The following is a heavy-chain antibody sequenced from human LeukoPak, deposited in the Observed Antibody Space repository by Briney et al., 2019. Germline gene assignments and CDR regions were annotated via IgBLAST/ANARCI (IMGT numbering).Heavy chain of an antibody. CDR2: FYYSGST. V-gene: IGHV4-31*03. J-gene: IGHJ3*02. CDR1: GGSISSGGYY. Sequence: SGTLSLTCTVSGGSISSGGYYWSWIRQHPGKGLEWIGWFYYSGSTYYNPSLKSRVTISVDTSKNQFSLKLSSVTAADTAVYYCAREWAHGIVGARGAFDIWGQGTMVTASA. CDR3: AREWAHGIVGARGAFDI. D-gene: IGHD1-26*01.